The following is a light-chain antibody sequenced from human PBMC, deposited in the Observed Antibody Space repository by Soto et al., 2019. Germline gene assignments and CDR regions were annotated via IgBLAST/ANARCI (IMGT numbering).Light chain of an antibody. V-gene: IGKV1-39*01. J-gene: IGKJ1*01. CDR2: SAY. CDR1: QNIDSY. CDR3: QQSYNFPRT. Sequence: DIQMTQSPSSLSASVGDRVTITCRASQNIDSYLNWYLQKPGQAPKLLIYSAYSLQSGVSPRFSGDGSGTDFTLTISSLQPEDFATYYCQQSYNFPRTFGQGP.